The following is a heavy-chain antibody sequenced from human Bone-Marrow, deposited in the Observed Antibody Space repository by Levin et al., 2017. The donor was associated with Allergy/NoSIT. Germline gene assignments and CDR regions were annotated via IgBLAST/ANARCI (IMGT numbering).Heavy chain of an antibody. J-gene: IGHJ4*02. Sequence: GGSLRLSCAASGFIFSNHGLHWVRQAPGKGLEWVAVISDDGSNRYYADSVKGRFTISRDNSKNTLHLQMDSLRAEDTAVYFCAKDRNNGDYIYFLDYWGQGTLVTVSS. CDR2: ISDDGSNR. D-gene: IGHD4-17*01. CDR3: AKDRNNGDYIYFLDY. CDR1: GFIFSNHG. V-gene: IGHV3-30*18.